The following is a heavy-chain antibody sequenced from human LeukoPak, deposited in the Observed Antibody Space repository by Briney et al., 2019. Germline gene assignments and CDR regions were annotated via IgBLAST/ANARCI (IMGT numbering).Heavy chain of an antibody. Sequence: ASVKVSCKASGYTFTSYGISWVRQASGQGLEWMGWISAYNGNTNYAQKLQGRVTMTTDTSTSTAYMELRSLRSDDTAVYYCARADGDYPIDAFDIWGQGTMVTVSS. CDR2: ISAYNGNT. CDR3: ARADGDYPIDAFDI. D-gene: IGHD4-17*01. J-gene: IGHJ3*02. CDR1: GYTFTSYG. V-gene: IGHV1-18*01.